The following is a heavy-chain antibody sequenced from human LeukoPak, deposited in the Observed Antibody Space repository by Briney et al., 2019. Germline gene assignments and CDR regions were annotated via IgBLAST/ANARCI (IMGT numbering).Heavy chain of an antibody. CDR2: IYSGGTT. CDR1: GLTVSSNY. J-gene: IGHJ4*02. D-gene: IGHD6-13*01. V-gene: IGHV3-53*01. Sequence: PGGSLRLSCAASGLTVSSNYMSWVRQAPGKGLEWVSVIYSGGTTYYADSVKGRFTISRDNSNNTLYLQMNSLGAEDTAVYYCARRYSASWTSLDYWGQGTLVTVSS. CDR3: ARRYSASWTSLDY.